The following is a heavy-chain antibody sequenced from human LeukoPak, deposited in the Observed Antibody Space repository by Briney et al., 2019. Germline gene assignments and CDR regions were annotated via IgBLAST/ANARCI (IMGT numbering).Heavy chain of an antibody. CDR3: ARWRGAQSEFDN. D-gene: IGHD3-3*01. CDR2: LDQDGSEQ. Sequence: GGSLRLSCAASGFSFSNYWMAWVRQAPGKGLEWGAHLDQDGSEQEFVDSVKGRFTISRGNARKSLYLQMNSLRAEDTAVYYCARWRGAQSEFDNWGQGTLVTVAS. J-gene: IGHJ4*02. V-gene: IGHV3-7*01. CDR1: GFSFSNYW.